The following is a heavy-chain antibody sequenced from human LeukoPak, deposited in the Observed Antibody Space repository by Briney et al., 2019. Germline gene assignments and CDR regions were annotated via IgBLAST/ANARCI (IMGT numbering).Heavy chain of an antibody. Sequence: GGSLRLSCAASGFTVSSNYMSWVRQAPGKGLEWVSVIYSGGTTYYADSVKGRFTISRDNSKNTLYLQMNSLRAEDTAVYYCARGMDYYDSSGYYYPFDYWGQGTLVTVSS. D-gene: IGHD3-22*01. CDR1: GFTVSSNY. CDR2: IYSGGTT. V-gene: IGHV3-66*01. CDR3: ARGMDYYDSSGYYYPFDY. J-gene: IGHJ4*02.